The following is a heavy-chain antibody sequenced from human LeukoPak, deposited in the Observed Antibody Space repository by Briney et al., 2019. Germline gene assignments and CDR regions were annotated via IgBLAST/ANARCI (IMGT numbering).Heavy chain of an antibody. CDR1: GGSISSGSYY. CDR2: IYSSGST. CDR3: ARDHCSGGSCYPGWFDP. V-gene: IGHV4-61*10. D-gene: IGHD2-15*01. J-gene: IGHJ5*02. Sequence: SETLSLTCTVSGGSISSGSYYWSWIRQPAGTGLEWIGRIYSSGSTIYNPSLKSRVTISIDTSRNQFSLRLSSVTAADTAVYYCARDHCSGGSCYPGWFDPWGQGTLVTVSS.